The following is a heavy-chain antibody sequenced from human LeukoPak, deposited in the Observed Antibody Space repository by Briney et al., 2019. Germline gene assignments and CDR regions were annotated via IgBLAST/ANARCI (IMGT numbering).Heavy chain of an antibody. J-gene: IGHJ1*01. D-gene: IGHD3-3*01. CDR3: ARDSSDFRSLIPH. Sequence: GASVKVSCKASGGTFSRYAISWVRQAPGQGLEWMGGIIPIFGTANYAQKFQGRVTITADESTSTAYMELSGLRSEDTAVYYCARDSSDFRSLIPHWGQGTLVTVSS. CDR2: IIPIFGTA. CDR1: GGTFSRYA. V-gene: IGHV1-69*13.